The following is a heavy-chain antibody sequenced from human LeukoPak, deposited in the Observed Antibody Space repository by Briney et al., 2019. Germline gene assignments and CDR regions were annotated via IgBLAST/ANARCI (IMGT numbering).Heavy chain of an antibody. CDR3: ASSYSSSWVDY. V-gene: IGHV3-33*08. J-gene: IGHJ4*02. D-gene: IGHD6-13*01. Sequence: GGSLRLSCAASGFTFSSYGMHWVRQAPGKGLEWVAVIWYGGSNKYYADSVKGRFTISRDNSKNTLYLQMNSLRAEDTAVYYCASSYSSSWVDYWGQGTLVTVSS. CDR1: GFTFSSYG. CDR2: IWYGGSNK.